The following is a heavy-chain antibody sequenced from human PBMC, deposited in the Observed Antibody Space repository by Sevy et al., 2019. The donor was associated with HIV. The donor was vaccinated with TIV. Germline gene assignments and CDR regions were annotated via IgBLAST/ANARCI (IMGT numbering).Heavy chain of an antibody. CDR1: GFTFKTYI. D-gene: IGHD6-13*01. CDR3: ARDGLPAPAKFDY. CDR2: ITSSSSII. Sequence: GGSLRLSCVASGFTFKTYIMNWVRQAPGKGLEWVSYITSSSSIIYYADSVRDRFTISRDNAKNSLYLQMNSLRPEDTAVYFCARDGLPAPAKFDYWGQGTQVTVSS. V-gene: IGHV3-48*01. J-gene: IGHJ4*02.